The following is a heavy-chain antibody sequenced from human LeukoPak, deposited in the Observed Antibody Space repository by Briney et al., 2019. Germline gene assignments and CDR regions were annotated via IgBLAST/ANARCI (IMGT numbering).Heavy chain of an antibody. J-gene: IGHJ4*02. D-gene: IGHD5-18*01. V-gene: IGHV4-59*08. Sequence: PSETLSLTCTVSGGSISSYYWSWIRQPPGKGLERIGYIYYSGSTNYNPSLKSRVTISVDTSKNQFSLKLSSVTAADTAVYYCARRAPYSYEWSTLDYWGQGTLVTVSS. CDR2: IYYSGST. CDR1: GGSISSYY. CDR3: ARRAPYSYEWSTLDY.